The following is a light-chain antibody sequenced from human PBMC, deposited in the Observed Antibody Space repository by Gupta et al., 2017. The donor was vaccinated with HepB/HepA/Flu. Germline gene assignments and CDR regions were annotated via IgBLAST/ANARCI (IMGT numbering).Light chain of an antibody. V-gene: IGLV3-19*01. CDR1: SLRSYY. CDR2: GKN. CDR3: NSTDSSGNHRV. Sequence: SSELTQDPAVSVALGQTVRITCQGDSLRSYYASWYQQKPGQAPVLFIYGKNNRPSGIPDRFSGSSSGTTDFLTTNGDQAEEEADYYCNSTDSSGNHRVFGGGTKLTVL. J-gene: IGLJ2*01.